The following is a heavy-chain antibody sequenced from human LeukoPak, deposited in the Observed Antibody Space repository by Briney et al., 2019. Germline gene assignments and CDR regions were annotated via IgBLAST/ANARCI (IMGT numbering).Heavy chain of an antibody. J-gene: IGHJ4*02. V-gene: IGHV3-7*01. CDR2: IKQDGSEK. CDR3: ASGGYSSGWYYFDY. CDR1: AFTFSSYA. D-gene: IGHD6-19*01. Sequence: GGSLRLSCAASAFTFSSYAMSWVRQAPGKGLEWVANIKQDGSEKYYVDSVKGRFTISRDNAKNSLYLQMNSLRAEHTAVYYCASGGYSSGWYYFDYWGQGTLVTVSS.